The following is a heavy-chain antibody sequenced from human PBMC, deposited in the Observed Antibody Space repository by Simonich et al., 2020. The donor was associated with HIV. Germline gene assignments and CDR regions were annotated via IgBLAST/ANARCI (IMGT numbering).Heavy chain of an antibody. CDR3: ARDEARIAAAGTQD. CDR2: IDHSGST. Sequence: QVQLQESGPGLVKPSGTLSLTCAVSGGSISSSNWWSWVRQHPGQGLEWMGEIDHSGSTNYNPSLKSRVTISVDKSKNQFSLKLSSVTAADTAVYYCARDEARIAAAGTQDWGQGTLVTVSS. D-gene: IGHD6-13*01. V-gene: IGHV4-4*02. J-gene: IGHJ4*02. CDR1: GGSISSSNW.